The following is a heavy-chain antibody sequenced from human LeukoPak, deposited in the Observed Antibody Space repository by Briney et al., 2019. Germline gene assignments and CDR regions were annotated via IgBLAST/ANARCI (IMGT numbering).Heavy chain of an antibody. CDR1: GYTFTGYY. J-gene: IGHJ4*02. CDR3: ARVGNDEVDY. CDR2: IIPIFGTA. D-gene: IGHD1-1*01. Sequence: GASVKVSCKASGYTFTGYYMHWVRQAPGQGLEWMGGIIPIFGTANYAQKFQGRVTITADESTSTAYMELSSLRSEDTAVYYCARVGNDEVDYWGQGTLVTVSS. V-gene: IGHV1-69*13.